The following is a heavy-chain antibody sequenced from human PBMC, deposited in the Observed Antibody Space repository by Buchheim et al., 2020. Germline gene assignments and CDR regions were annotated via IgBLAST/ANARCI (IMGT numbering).Heavy chain of an antibody. V-gene: IGHV4-59*01. CDR1: GASISYSY. D-gene: IGHD6-6*01. CDR3: ASTRRGSSSGAEYFQH. Sequence: QVQLQESGPGLVKPSETLSLTCTVSGASISYSYWSWIRQPPGKGLEWIGHIQYTGNTDYNPSLRSRVTISIDTSKNQFHLKLSSVTAADTAAYYCASTRRGSSSGAEYFQHWGQGTL. J-gene: IGHJ1*01. CDR2: IQYTGNT.